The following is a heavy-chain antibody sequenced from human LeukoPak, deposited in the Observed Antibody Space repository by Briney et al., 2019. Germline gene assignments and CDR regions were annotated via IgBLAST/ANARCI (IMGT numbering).Heavy chain of an antibody. V-gene: IGHV3-23*01. CDR3: AKDGSPKGYSSGWFFDN. CDR2: ISGSGGST. D-gene: IGHD6-19*01. Sequence: GGSLRLSCAASGFTFSSYAMSWVRQAPGKGLEWVSAISGSGGSTYYADSVKGRFTISRDNSKNTLYLQMNSLRAEDTAVYYCAKDGSPKGYSSGWFFDNWGQGTLVTVSS. J-gene: IGHJ4*02. CDR1: GFTFSSYA.